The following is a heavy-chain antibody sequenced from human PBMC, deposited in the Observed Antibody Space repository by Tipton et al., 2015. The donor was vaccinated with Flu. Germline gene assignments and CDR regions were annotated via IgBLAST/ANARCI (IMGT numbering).Heavy chain of an antibody. CDR3: ARGPTYCGGGCYYYFDS. CDR2: INEDGSEN. D-gene: IGHD2-21*01. Sequence: GSLRLSCAASGFTFSSSWMTWVRQAPGKGLEWVANINEDGSENSYVDSVRGRFTISRDNAKKSLYLQVNSLRAEDTAVYYCARGPTYCGGGCYYYFDSWGLGSLVTVSS. V-gene: IGHV3-7*01. CDR1: GFTFSSSW. J-gene: IGHJ4*02.